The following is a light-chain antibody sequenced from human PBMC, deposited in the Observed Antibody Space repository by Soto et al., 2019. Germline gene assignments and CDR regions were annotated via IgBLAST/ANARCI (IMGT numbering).Light chain of an antibody. CDR3: QQYYNWPPYT. Sequence: EIVMTQSPATLSVSPGERATLSCRASQSVSSNLAWYQQTPGQAPRLLMYGASTRATGIPARFSGSGSGTEFTLTISSLQSEDFAVYFCQQYYNWPPYTFGQGTKLEIK. CDR1: QSVSSN. CDR2: GAS. V-gene: IGKV3-15*01. J-gene: IGKJ2*01.